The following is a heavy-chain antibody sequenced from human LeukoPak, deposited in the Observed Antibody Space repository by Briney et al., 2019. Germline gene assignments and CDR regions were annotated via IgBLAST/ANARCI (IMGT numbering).Heavy chain of an antibody. Sequence: SETLSLTCTVSGGSISSYYWSWIRQPPGKGLEWIGYIYYSGSTNYNPSLKSRVTISVDTSKNQFFLKLSSVTAADTAVYYCAREGIYYDSSGYYYHAFDIWGQGTMVTVSS. J-gene: IGHJ3*02. CDR2: IYYSGST. CDR1: GGSISSYY. V-gene: IGHV4-59*01. CDR3: AREGIYYDSSGYYYHAFDI. D-gene: IGHD3-22*01.